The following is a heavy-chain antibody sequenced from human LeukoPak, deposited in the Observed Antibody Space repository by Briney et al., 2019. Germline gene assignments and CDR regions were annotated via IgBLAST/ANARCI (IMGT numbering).Heavy chain of an antibody. CDR2: ISSSGSTI. CDR1: GFTFSDYY. D-gene: IGHD1-26*01. Sequence: PGGSLRLSCGASGFTFSDYYMSWIRQAPGKGLEWISYISSSGSTIYYADSVKGRFTISRDNAKNSLYLQMNSLRAEDTAVFYCVRGRGDSGSFPDFWGQGALVTVSS. CDR3: VRGRGDSGSFPDF. J-gene: IGHJ4*02. V-gene: IGHV3-11*01.